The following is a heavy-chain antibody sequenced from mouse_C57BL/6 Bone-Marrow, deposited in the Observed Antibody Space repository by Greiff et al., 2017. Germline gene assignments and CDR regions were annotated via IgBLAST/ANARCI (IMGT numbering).Heavy chain of an antibody. CDR2: IDPSDSYT. CDR3: ARCGLKLEGDY. D-gene: IGHD3-1*01. Sequence: QVQLQQSGAELVKPGASVKLSCKASGYTFTSYWMQWVKQRPGQGLEWIGEIDPSDSYTNYNQKFKGKATLTADKSSSTAYMQLSSLTSEDSAVYFCARCGLKLEGDYWGQGTSVTVSS. CDR1: GYTFTSYW. J-gene: IGHJ4*01. V-gene: IGHV1-50*01.